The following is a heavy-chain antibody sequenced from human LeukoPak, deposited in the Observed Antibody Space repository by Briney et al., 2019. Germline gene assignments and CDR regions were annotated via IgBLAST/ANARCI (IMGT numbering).Heavy chain of an antibody. CDR1: GFTFRSYA. CDR3: AANYGDYVNWFDP. D-gene: IGHD4-17*01. CDR2: ISASGSST. V-gene: IGHV3-23*01. J-gene: IGHJ5*02. Sequence: GGSLRLSCAASGFTFRSYAMSWVRQAPGQGPEWVSSISASGSSTWYADSVKGRFTIYRDNSKNTLSLQINSLRAEDTALYYCAANYGDYVNWFDPRGQGTLVTVSS.